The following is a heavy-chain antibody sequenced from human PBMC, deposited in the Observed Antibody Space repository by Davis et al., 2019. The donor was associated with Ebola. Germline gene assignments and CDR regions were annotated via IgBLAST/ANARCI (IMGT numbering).Heavy chain of an antibody. V-gene: IGHV4-34*01. CDR2: ISHGGVS. J-gene: IGHJ5*02. D-gene: IGHD1-1*01. CDR3: ARPAKTSVSASGLGYTYFAP. Sequence: MPSETLSLTCAVYGGSFSEYLWSWIRQSPGKGLEWIGKISHGGVSDYNPSLKSRVIISVDPSKNQFSLRMNSLTAADAAIYYCARPAKTSVSASGLGYTYFAPWSKGTLVTVSS. CDR1: GGSFSEYL.